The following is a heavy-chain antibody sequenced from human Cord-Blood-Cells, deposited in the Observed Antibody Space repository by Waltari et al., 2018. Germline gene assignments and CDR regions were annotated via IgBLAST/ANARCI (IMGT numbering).Heavy chain of an antibody. CDR1: GFTFGSYS. D-gene: IGHD2-15*01. CDR2: ISSSSSYI. J-gene: IGHJ4*02. Sequence: EVQLVESGGGLVKPGGSLRLSWAASGFTFGSYSMNWVRPAPGKGLEWVSSISSSSSYIYYADSVKGRFTISRHNAKNSLYLQMNSLRAEGTAVYYCARGGGSGCSCYTDYWGQGTLVTVSS. CDR3: ARGGGSGCSCYTDY. V-gene: IGHV3-21*01.